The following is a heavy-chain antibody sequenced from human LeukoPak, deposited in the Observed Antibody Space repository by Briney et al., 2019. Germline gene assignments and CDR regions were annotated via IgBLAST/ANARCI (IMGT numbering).Heavy chain of an antibody. V-gene: IGHV4-34*01. CDR3: ASSSYRSFYDSSGYYPFDY. J-gene: IGHJ4*02. CDR1: GGSFSGYY. CDR2: INHSGST. Sequence: SETLSLTCAVCGGSFSGYYWSWIRQPPGKGLEWIGEINHSGSTNYNPSLKSRVIISVDTSKDQFSLKLSSVTAADTAVYYCASSSYRSFYDSSGYYPFDYWGQGTLVTVSS. D-gene: IGHD3-22*01.